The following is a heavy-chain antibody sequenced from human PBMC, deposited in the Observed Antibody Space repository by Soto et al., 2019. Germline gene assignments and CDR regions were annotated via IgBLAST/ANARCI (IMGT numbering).Heavy chain of an antibody. V-gene: IGHV1-3*01. D-gene: IGHD5-12*01. CDR3: ARGVPTIPDY. Sequence: QVQLVQSGAEVKKPGASVKVSCKTSGYTFTSYAIHWVRQAPGQRLEWMGWINAGNGNTKYSQTFQGRVTITRDTSASTAYMEPTSLRSEDTAVYYCARGVPTIPDYWGQGTLVTVSS. J-gene: IGHJ4*02. CDR2: INAGNGNT. CDR1: GYTFTSYA.